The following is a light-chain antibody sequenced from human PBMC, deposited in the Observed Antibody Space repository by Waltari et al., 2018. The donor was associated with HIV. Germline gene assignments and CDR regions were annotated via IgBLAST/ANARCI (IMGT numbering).Light chain of an antibody. CDR1: QNIQAN. CDR2: AGA. J-gene: IGKJ2*01. V-gene: IGKV1-33*01. Sequence: DTQMTQSPSSLSASVGDRVTISCRATQNIQANINWFLQKSGRAPQLLISAGATLETGVPPRFSGSGSTTDYRLTINSLQPDDTGTYYCLQYDSLPYTFGQGTTLEI. CDR3: LQYDSLPYT.